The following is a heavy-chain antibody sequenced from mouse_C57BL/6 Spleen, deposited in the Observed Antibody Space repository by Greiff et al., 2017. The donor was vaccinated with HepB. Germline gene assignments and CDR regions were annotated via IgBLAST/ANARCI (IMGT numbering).Heavy chain of an antibody. CDR1: GYAFSSSW. CDR3: ARWDYDDAMDY. D-gene: IGHD2-4*01. Sequence: LQESGPELVKPGASVKISCKASGYAFSSSWMNWVKQRPGKGLEWIGRIYPGDGDTNYNGKVKGKATLTADKSSSTAYMQLSSLTSEDSAVYFCARWDYDDAMDYWGQGTSVTVSS. J-gene: IGHJ4*01. CDR2: IYPGDGDT. V-gene: IGHV1-82*01.